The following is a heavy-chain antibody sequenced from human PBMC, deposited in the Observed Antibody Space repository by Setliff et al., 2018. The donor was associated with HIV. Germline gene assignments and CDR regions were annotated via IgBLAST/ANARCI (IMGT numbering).Heavy chain of an antibody. D-gene: IGHD3-22*01. V-gene: IGHV1-18*01. J-gene: IGHJ3*02. CDR2: ISGHNGGT. Sequence: ASVKVSCKTSGYTFSLYSIAWVRQAPGQGLEWMGWISGHNGGTDYDQKLQGRVTMTTDTSTSTAYMELRSLRSDDTAVYYCARDDPLYYDSSGYYYVVAFDIWGQGTMVTVSS. CDR3: ARDDPLYYDSSGYYYVVAFDI. CDR1: GYTFSLYS.